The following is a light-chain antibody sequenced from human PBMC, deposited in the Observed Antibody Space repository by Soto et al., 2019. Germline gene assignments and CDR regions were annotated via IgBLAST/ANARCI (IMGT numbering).Light chain of an antibody. CDR1: QSISSW. J-gene: IGKJ5*01. CDR2: KAS. CDR3: QKYNSYHIT. Sequence: DIQMTQSPSTLSASVGDRVTITCRASQSISSWLAWYQQKPGKAPKLLIYKASSLESGVPSRFSSSGSVTASTPTITSLQPDYFATYYCQKYNSYHITVGQGTRLEIK. V-gene: IGKV1-5*03.